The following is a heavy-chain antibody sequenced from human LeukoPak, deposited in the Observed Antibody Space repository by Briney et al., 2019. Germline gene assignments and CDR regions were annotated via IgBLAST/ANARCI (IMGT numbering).Heavy chain of an antibody. Sequence: PETLSLTCAVYGGSFSGYYWSWIRQPPGKGLEWIGEINHSGSTNYNPSLKSRVTISVDTSKNQFSLKLSSVTAADTAVYYCARGGKTHWFDPWGQGTLVTVSS. CDR2: INHSGST. J-gene: IGHJ5*02. CDR3: ARGGKTHWFDP. V-gene: IGHV4-34*01. D-gene: IGHD1-14*01. CDR1: GGSFSGYY.